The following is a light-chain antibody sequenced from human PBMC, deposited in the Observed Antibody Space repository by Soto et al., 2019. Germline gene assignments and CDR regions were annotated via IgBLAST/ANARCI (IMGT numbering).Light chain of an antibody. CDR2: GAS. CDR3: EQYTNVWT. Sequence: EIVMTQSPATLSVSPGERATLSCRASLSVSRNLAWYQQKPGQAPRLLIYGASTRATAIPARFSGGGSGTDFTLTVSSLQSEDFEVYYCEQYTNVWTFGQGTKVEI. CDR1: LSVSRN. V-gene: IGKV3-15*01. J-gene: IGKJ1*01.